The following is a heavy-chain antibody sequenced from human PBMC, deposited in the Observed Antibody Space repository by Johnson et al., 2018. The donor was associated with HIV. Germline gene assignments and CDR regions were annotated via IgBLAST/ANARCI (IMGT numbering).Heavy chain of an antibody. D-gene: IGHD1-26*01. CDR2: ITGSGTTI. J-gene: IGHJ3*02. V-gene: IGHV3-48*01. Sequence: VQLVESGGGVVQPGRSLRLSCAASGFTFNNYGMNWIRQAPGKGLEWVSYITGSGTTIYYADSVKGRFTISRDNSKNTLYLQMNSLRAEDTAVYYCAKLVGASDAFDIWGQGTMVTVSS. CDR1: GFTFNNYG. CDR3: AKLVGASDAFDI.